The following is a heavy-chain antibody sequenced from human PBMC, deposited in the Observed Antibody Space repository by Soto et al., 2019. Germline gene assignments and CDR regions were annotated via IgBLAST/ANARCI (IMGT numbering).Heavy chain of an antibody. V-gene: IGHV1-18*01. CDR1: GYTFFTYG. CDR3: ARKSSSSSWFDP. D-gene: IGHD6-6*01. Sequence: QVQLVQSGAEVKKPGASVKVSCKASGYTFFTYGITWVRQAPGQGLEWMGWISTYDGNTDYAQKLQGRVTMTTDTSTRTAYMKLRSLRSDDTAVYYCARKSSSSSWFDPWGQGTLVTVSS. CDR2: ISTYDGNT. J-gene: IGHJ5*02.